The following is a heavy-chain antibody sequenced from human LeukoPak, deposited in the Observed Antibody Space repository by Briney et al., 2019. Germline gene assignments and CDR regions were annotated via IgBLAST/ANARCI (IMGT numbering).Heavy chain of an antibody. V-gene: IGHV3-23*01. CDR2: ISGSGGST. J-gene: IGHJ4*02. D-gene: IGHD3-10*01. CDR1: GFTFSSYA. CDR3: AKTGGPYYGSGSVYSAFDY. Sequence: PGGSLRLSCAASGFTFSSYAMSWVRQAPGKGLEWVSAISGSGGSTYYADSVKGRFTISRDNSKNTLYLQMNSLRAEDTAVYYCAKTGGPYYGSGSVYSAFDYWGQGTLVTVSS.